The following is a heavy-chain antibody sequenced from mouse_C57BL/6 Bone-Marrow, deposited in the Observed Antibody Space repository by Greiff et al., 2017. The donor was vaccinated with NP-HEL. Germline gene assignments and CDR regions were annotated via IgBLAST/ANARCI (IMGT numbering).Heavy chain of an antibody. D-gene: IGHD2-4*01. CDR2: IYPGDGDT. J-gene: IGHJ2*01. V-gene: IGHV1-82*01. CDR3: AEGDYDNY. Sequence: QVQLQQSGPELVKPGASVKISCKASGYAFSSSWMNWVKQRPGKGLEWLGRIYPGDGDTNYNGKFKGKATLTADNSSSTAYMQLSSLTSEDSAVYFCAEGDYDNYWGQGTTLTVSS. CDR1: GYAFSSSW.